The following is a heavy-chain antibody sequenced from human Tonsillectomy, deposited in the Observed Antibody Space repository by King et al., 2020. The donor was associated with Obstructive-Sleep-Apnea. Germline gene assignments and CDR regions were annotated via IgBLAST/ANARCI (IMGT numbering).Heavy chain of an antibody. Sequence: VQLVESGGGLVKPGGSLRLSCAASGFTFSSYSMNWVRQAPGKGLEWVSSISSSSSYIYYADSVKGRFTISRDNAKNSLYLQMNSLRAEDTAVYYCARGYYYDSSGYPPFDYWGQGTLVTVSS. D-gene: IGHD3-22*01. V-gene: IGHV3-21*01. CDR3: ARGYYYDSSGYPPFDY. J-gene: IGHJ4*02. CDR2: ISSSSSYI. CDR1: GFTFSSYS.